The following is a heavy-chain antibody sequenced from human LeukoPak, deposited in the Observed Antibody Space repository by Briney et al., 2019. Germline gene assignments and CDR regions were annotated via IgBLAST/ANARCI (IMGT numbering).Heavy chain of an antibody. CDR3: ARVPARNDFWSGYSGYFDY. V-gene: IGHV1-18*01. CDR1: GYTFSRSG. CDR2: IRADNGNT. J-gene: IGHJ4*02. Sequence: ASVKVSCKASGYTFSRSGFSWVRQTPGQGLEWRGWIRADNGNTNYAQKVQGRVTMTTDTSTSTAYMQLWGLTSDDTAVYYCARVPARNDFWSGYSGYFDYWGQGTLVTVSS. D-gene: IGHD3-3*01.